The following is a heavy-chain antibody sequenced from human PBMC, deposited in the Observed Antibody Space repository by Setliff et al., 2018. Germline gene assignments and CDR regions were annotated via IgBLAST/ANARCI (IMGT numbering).Heavy chain of an antibody. CDR1: GGSINNYY. D-gene: IGHD2-15*01. CDR2: IYTSWST. Sequence: SETLSLTCTVSGGSINNYYWSWIRQPAGKGLEWIGQIYTSWSTNYNPSLKSRVTISVDTSKNQFSLKLSSVTAADTAMYYCARVAYPNGGSCRYFDNWGQGTLVTVSS. V-gene: IGHV4-4*07. CDR3: ARVAYPNGGSCRYFDN. J-gene: IGHJ4*02.